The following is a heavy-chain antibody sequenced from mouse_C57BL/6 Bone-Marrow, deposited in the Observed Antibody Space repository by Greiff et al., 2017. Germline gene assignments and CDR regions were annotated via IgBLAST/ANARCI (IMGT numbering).Heavy chain of an antibody. V-gene: IGHV1-69*01. CDR1: GYTFTSYW. CDR3: ATTGRFAY. CDR2: IDPSDSYT. Sequence: QVQLKQPGAELVMPGASVKLSCKASGYTFTSYWMHWVKQRPGQGLEWIGEIDPSDSYTNYNQKFKGKSTLTVDKSSSTAYMQLSSLTSEDSAVDYCATTGRFAYWGQGTLVTVSA. J-gene: IGHJ3*01.